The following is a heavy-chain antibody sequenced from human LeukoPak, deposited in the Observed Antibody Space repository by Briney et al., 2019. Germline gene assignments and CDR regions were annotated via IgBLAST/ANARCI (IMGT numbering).Heavy chain of an antibody. Sequence: SETLSLTCTVSGGSISSGSNYWSWIRQPAGEGLEWIGRIYTSGGTNYNPSLKSRVTMSVDTSKNQFSLKLSSVTAADTAVYYCAREDSSSSNYYYYYMDVWGKGTTVTVSS. J-gene: IGHJ6*03. CDR2: IYTSGGT. CDR3: AREDSSSSNYYYYYMDV. CDR1: GGSISSGSNY. V-gene: IGHV4-61*02. D-gene: IGHD6-6*01.